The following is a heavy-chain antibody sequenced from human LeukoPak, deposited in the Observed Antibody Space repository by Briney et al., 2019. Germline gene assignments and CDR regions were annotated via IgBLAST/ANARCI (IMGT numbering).Heavy chain of an antibody. D-gene: IGHD3-22*01. V-gene: IGHV3-30*18. CDR2: ISYDGNTK. CDR1: GFTFSSYA. CDR3: AKGGFGRSTIVVADFDY. J-gene: IGHJ4*02. Sequence: PGGSLRLSCAASGFTFSSYAMSWVRQAPGKGLEWVAVISYDGNTKYYADSVKGRFTISRDKFKNTLYLQMHSLRAEDTAVYYCAKGGFGRSTIVVADFDYWGQGTLVTVSS.